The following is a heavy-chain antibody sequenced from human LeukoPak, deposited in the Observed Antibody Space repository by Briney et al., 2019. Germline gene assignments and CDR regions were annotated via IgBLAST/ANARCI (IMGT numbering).Heavy chain of an antibody. V-gene: IGHV1-18*01. CDR2: ISAYNGNT. D-gene: IGHD6-19*01. CDR1: GYTFTSYG. CDR3: ARVLSSGWYDYYYYGMDV. Sequence: GASVKVSCKASGYTFTSYGISWVRQAPGQGLEWMGWISAYNGNTNYAQKLQGRVTMTTDTSTSTAYMELRSLRSDDTAVYYCARVLSSGWYDYYYYGMDVWGQGTTVTVSS. J-gene: IGHJ6*02.